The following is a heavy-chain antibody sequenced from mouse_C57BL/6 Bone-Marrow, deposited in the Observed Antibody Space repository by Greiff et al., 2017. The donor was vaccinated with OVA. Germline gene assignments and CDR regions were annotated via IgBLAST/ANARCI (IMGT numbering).Heavy chain of an antibody. CDR1: GFTFTDYY. J-gene: IGHJ4*01. D-gene: IGHD3-2*02. Sequence: EVKLMESGGGLVQPGGSLSLSCAASGFTFTDYYMSWVRQPPGKALEWLGFIRNKANGYTTEYSASVKGRFTISRDNSQSILYLQMNALRAEDSATYYCARYEDETAQAIYYAMDYWGQGTSVTVSS. CDR3: ARYEDETAQAIYYAMDY. V-gene: IGHV7-3*01. CDR2: IRNKANGYTT.